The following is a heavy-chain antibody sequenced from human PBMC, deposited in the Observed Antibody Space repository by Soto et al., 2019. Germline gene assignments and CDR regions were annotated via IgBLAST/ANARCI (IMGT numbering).Heavy chain of an antibody. V-gene: IGHV4-30-4*01. CDR3: ARGRYCLTGRCFPNWFDS. J-gene: IGHJ5*01. D-gene: IGHD7-27*01. Sequence: SETLSLTCSVSGDSISNLDYLWAWIRQPPGQALEYIGYIYKSATTYYNPSFESRVAISVDTSKSQFSLNVTSVTAADTAVYFCARGRYCLTGRCFPNWFDSWGQGALVTVSS. CDR1: GDSISNLDYL. CDR2: IYKSATT.